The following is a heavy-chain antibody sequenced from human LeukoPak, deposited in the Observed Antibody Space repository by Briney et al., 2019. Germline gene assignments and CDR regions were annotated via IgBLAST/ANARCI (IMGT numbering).Heavy chain of an antibody. CDR1: GGSFSGYY. D-gene: IGHD6-19*01. CDR3: ARAPLPYSSGWWVNWFDP. V-gene: IGHV4-34*01. Sequence: PSETLSLTCAVYGGSFSGYYWSWIRQPPGKGLEWIWEINHSGSTNYNPSLKSRVTISVDTSKNQFSLKLSSVTAADTAVYYCARAPLPYSSGWWVNWFDPWGQGTLVTVSS. J-gene: IGHJ5*02. CDR2: INHSGST.